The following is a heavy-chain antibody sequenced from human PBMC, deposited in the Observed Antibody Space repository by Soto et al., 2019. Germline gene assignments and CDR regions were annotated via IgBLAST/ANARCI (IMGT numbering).Heavy chain of an antibody. J-gene: IGHJ4*02. D-gene: IGHD6-6*01. Sequence: ASVKVSCKVSGYTLTDLSMHWARQAPGKGLEWMGGFDPEEGKTVYAQRFQGRLTMTGDTSTDTRYMELHSLTSDDTAVYYCAIKLGYFDYWGQGTLVTVSS. V-gene: IGHV1-24*01. CDR2: FDPEEGKT. CDR1: GYTLTDLS. CDR3: AIKLGYFDY.